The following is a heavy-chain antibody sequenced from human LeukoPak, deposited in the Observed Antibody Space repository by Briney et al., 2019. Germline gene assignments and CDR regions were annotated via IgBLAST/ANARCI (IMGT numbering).Heavy chain of an antibody. CDR1: GYTFTGYY. D-gene: IGHD2-8*01. CDR2: INPNSGGT. J-gene: IGHJ5*02. CDR3: AREDNYCTNGVCSSWFDP. Sequence: ASVEVSCKASGYTFTGYYMHWVRQAPGQGLEWMGWINPNSGGTNYAQKFQGRVTMTRDTSISTAYMELSRLRSDDTAVYYCAREDNYCTNGVCSSWFDPWGQGTLVTVSS. V-gene: IGHV1-2*02.